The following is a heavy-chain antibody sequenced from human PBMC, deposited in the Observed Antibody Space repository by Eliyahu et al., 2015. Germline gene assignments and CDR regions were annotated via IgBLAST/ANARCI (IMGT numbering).Heavy chain of an antibody. CDR1: GYSISSGYY. J-gene: IGHJ4*02. CDR2: IYHSGST. V-gene: IGHV4-38-2*02. CDR3: ARDTPTGAVVDN. D-gene: IGHD1-26*01. Sequence: QVQLQESGPGLVKPSETLSLTCTVSGYSISSGYYWGWIRQPPGKGLEWIGSIYHSGSTYCNPSLKSRVTISVDTSKNQFSLKLSSVTAADTAVYYCARDTPTGAVVDNWGQGTLVTVSS.